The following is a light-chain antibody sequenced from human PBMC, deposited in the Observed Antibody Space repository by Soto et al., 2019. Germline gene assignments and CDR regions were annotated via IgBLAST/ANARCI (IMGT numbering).Light chain of an antibody. CDR1: QSISNY. J-gene: IGKJ4*01. CDR2: AAS. Sequence: DIQMTQSPSSLSASIGGRVTITCRASQSISNYLAWFQQKPGTAPKSLIYAASSLQSGVPSKFSGSGSGTDFTLTISNLQPEDFATYYCQHYSSYPLTFGGGTRVEIK. V-gene: IGKV1-16*02. CDR3: QHYSSYPLT.